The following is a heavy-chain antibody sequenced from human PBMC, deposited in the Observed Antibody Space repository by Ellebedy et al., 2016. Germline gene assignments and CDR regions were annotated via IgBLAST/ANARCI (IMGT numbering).Heavy chain of an antibody. CDR2: INPSGGST. Sequence: ASVKVSCXASAYTFTGYYMHWVRQALGQGLEWMGIINPSGGSTSYAQKFQGRVTMTRDTSTSTVYMELSSLRSEDTAVYYCARNPPNYYYMDVWGKGTTVTVSS. V-gene: IGHV1-46*01. J-gene: IGHJ6*03. CDR1: AYTFTGYY. CDR3: ARNPPNYYYMDV.